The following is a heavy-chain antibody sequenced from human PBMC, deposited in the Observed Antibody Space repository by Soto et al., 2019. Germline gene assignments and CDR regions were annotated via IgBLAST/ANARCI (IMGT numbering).Heavy chain of an antibody. Sequence: EVQLLESGGGLVQPGGSLRLSCAASGFTFNSYAMNWVRQAPGKGLEWVSSISGGGGGTYYADSVKGRLTISRDNSQNTLYLQMNSLRAEDTALYYCAKGSHYDILTAYHAFDYWGPGTLVTVSS. V-gene: IGHV3-23*01. D-gene: IGHD3-9*01. CDR3: AKGSHYDILTAYHAFDY. CDR2: ISGGGGGT. CDR1: GFTFNSYA. J-gene: IGHJ4*02.